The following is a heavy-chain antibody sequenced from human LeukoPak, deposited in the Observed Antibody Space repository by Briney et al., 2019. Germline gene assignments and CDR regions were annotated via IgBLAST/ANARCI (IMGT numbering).Heavy chain of an antibody. CDR1: GYSFTSYW. D-gene: IGHD5-12*01. V-gene: IGHV5-51*01. CDR3: ARHESGPYFDY. Sequence: GESLKISCKGSGYSFTSYWIGWVRQMPGKGLECMGIIYPGDSDTRYSPSFQGQVTLSADKSISTTYLQWSSLKASDTAIYYCARHESGPYFDYWGQGTLVTVSS. J-gene: IGHJ4*02. CDR2: IYPGDSDT.